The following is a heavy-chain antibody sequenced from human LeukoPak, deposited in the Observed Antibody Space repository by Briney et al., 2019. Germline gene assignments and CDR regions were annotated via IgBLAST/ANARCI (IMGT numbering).Heavy chain of an antibody. J-gene: IGHJ6*03. CDR3: ASGGAVVAATVYYYYYMDV. CDR1: GGSISSTTYH. D-gene: IGHD2-15*01. Sequence: SETLSLTCTDPGGSISSTTYHWRWIRQPAGAGLEWLGRIYTSGSTNYNPSLKTGVPISVDKSKNQFSLKLSSVTAAGTAVYYCASGGAVVAATVYYYYYMDVWGKGTTVTVSS. CDR2: IYTSGST. V-gene: IGHV4-61*02.